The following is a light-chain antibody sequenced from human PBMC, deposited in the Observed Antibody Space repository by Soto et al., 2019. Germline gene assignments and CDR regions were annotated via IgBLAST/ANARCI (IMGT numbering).Light chain of an antibody. Sequence: EIVLTQSPGTLSLSPGERATLSCRASQSVSSSYLAWYQQKPGQAPRLLIYGASSRATGIPDRFSGSGSGTEFTLTISSLQSEDFAVYYCQQYNHWPLTFGGGTKVEIK. CDR3: QQYNHWPLT. J-gene: IGKJ4*01. CDR1: QSVSSSY. V-gene: IGKV3-20*01. CDR2: GAS.